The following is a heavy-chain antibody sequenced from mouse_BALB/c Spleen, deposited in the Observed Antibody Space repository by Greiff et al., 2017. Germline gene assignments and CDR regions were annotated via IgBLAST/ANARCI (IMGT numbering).Heavy chain of an antibody. Sequence: EVKLQESGPGLVKPSQSLSLTCTVTGYSITSDYAWNWIRQFPGNKLEWMGYISYSGSTSYNPSLKSRISITRDTSKNQFFLQLNSVTTEDTATYYCARSPSMITPYYFDYWGQGTTLTVSS. CDR2: ISYSGST. CDR1: GYSITSDYA. V-gene: IGHV3-2*02. D-gene: IGHD2-4*01. J-gene: IGHJ2*01. CDR3: ARSPSMITPYYFDY.